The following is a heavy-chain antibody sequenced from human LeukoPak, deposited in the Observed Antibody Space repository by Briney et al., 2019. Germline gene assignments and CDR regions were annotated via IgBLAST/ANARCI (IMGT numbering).Heavy chain of an antibody. D-gene: IGHD4-17*01. CDR1: GFIFNTYT. J-gene: IGHJ3*01. CDR2: ISSISTYI. CDR3: ARGAYGDL. V-gene: IGHV3-21*01. Sequence: SGGSLRLSCAASGFIFNTYTMTWVRQAPGKGLEWVSSISSISTYIYYADSVKGRFTISRDNAKNSLFLQMNSLRAEDTAVYYCARGAYGDLWGQGTMVTVSS.